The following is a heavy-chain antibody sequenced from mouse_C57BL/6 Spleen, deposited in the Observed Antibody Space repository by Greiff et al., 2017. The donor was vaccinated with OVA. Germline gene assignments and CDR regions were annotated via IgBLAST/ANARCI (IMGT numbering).Heavy chain of an antibody. CDR3: ARRDYGDAMDY. Sequence: VQLQQSGPELVKPGASVKISCKASGYSFTGYYMNWVKQSPEKSLEWIGEINPSTGGTTYNQKFKAKATLTVDKSSSTAYMQLKSLTSEDAAVYYCARRDYGDAMDYWGQGTSVTVSS. CDR1: GYSFTGYY. D-gene: IGHD2-4*01. J-gene: IGHJ4*01. V-gene: IGHV1-42*01. CDR2: INPSTGGT.